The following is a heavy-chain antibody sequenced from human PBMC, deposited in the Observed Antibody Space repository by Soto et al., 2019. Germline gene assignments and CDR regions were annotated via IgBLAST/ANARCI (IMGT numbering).Heavy chain of an antibody. CDR1: GGTFSSYT. CDR3: ARDRPGIAAAGRTGSDY. D-gene: IGHD6-13*01. Sequence: QVQLVQSGAEVKKPGSSVKVSCKASGGTFSSYTISWVRQAPGQGLEWMGRIIPILGIANYAQKFQGRVTITADKSTSTAYMELSRLRSEDTAVYYWARDRPGIAAAGRTGSDYWGQGTLVTVSS. CDR2: IIPILGIA. J-gene: IGHJ4*02. V-gene: IGHV1-69*08.